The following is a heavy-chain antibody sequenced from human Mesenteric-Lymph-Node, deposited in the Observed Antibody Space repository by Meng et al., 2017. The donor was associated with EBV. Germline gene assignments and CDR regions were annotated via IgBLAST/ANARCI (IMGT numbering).Heavy chain of an antibody. CDR2: IHWDDDK. CDR1: GSSLSTTGVG. V-gene: IGHV2-5*02. CDR3: AHRRIPNPNPEA. J-gene: IGHJ5*02. D-gene: IGHD1-14*01. Sequence: QSTLKESGPTLVIPTQTLTLTCTFTGSSLSTTGVGVGWTRQTPGKALEWLALIHWDDDKRYSPSLKSRLTINKDTSKNQVVLTMTDMDPVDTATYYCAHRRIPNPNPEAWGQGSLVTVSS.